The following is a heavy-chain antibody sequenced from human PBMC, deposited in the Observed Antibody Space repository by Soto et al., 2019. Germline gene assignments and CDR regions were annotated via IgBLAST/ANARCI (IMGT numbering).Heavy chain of an antibody. D-gene: IGHD3-3*01. CDR2: IYYSGST. CDR1: GGSISSGGYY. V-gene: IGHV4-31*03. CDR3: ARCPRDYDFLSGHAPISYFDY. J-gene: IGHJ4*02. Sequence: QVQLQESGPGLVKPSQTLSLTCTVSGGSISSGGYYWSWIRQHPGKGLEWIGYIYYSGSTYYNPSLKSRVTISVDTSKNQFSLKLSSVTAADTAVYYCARCPRDYDFLSGHAPISYFDYWGQGTLVTVSS.